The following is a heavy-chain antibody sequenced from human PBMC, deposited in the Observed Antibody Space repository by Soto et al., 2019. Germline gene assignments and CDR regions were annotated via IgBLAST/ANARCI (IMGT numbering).Heavy chain of an antibody. J-gene: IGHJ4*02. D-gene: IGHD3-9*01. CDR2: IRGDGGQT. CDR3: ARDVGLDSDDFFAY. CDR1: GFTFTSYG. Sequence: GGTLRLSCTASGFTFTSYGMGWVRQAPGKGLQWVSTIRGDGGQTHYTDSVKGRFSISRDNSKNTVYLQMDSLRAEDTAMYFCARDVGLDSDDFFAYWGQGTQVTVSS. V-gene: IGHV3-23*01.